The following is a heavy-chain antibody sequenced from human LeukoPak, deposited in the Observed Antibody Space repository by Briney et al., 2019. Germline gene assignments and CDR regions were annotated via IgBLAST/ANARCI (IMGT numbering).Heavy chain of an antibody. CDR3: TTEVAYYDSSGYYYAGFDP. J-gene: IGHJ5*02. D-gene: IGHD3-22*01. CDR1: GFSFSHYS. CDR2: IGVGGRPT. Sequence: GGSLRLSCAASGFSFSHYSMTWARQASGKGLEWISYIGVGGRPTNYADSVKARFTISRDDAQNSLYLQMNSLRAEDTAVYYCTTEVAYYDSSGYYYAGFDPWGQGTLVTVSS. V-gene: IGHV3-48*01.